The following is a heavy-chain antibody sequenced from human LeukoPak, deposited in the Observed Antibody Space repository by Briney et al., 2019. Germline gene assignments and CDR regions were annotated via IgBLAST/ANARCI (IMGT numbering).Heavy chain of an antibody. CDR2: ISGRGDST. D-gene: IGHD6-19*01. J-gene: IGHJ6*03. Sequence: GGSLRLSCAASGFTFSSYAMSWVRQAPGKGLEWVSGISGRGDSTDYADFVKGRFTISRDNSKNTLYLQMNSLRAEDTAVYYCAKALSKAVAGDMDVWGKGTTVTVSS. CDR3: AKALSKAVAGDMDV. V-gene: IGHV3-23*01. CDR1: GFTFSSYA.